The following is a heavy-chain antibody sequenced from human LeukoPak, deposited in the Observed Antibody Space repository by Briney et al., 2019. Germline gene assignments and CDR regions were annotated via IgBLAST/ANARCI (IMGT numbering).Heavy chain of an antibody. J-gene: IGHJ4*02. CDR2: IRYDGGNK. V-gene: IGHV3-30*02. CDR3: AQSQYSSSWAIDY. D-gene: IGHD6-13*01. Sequence: PGGSLRLSCAASAFTFSNFGIHWVRQAPGKGLEWVAFIRYDGGNKYYADSVKGRFTISRDNSKNTLYLQMNSLRAEDTAVYYCAQSQYSSSWAIDYWGQGTLVTVSS. CDR1: AFTFSNFG.